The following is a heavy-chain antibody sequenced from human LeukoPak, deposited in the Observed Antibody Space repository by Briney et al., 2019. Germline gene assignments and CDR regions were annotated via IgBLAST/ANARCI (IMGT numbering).Heavy chain of an antibody. CDR3: AKAGATGYYYYMDV. V-gene: IGHV3-23*01. J-gene: IGHJ6*03. CDR2: TSGSGGST. Sequence: PGGSLRLSCAASGFSFGNYAMSWVRQAPGKGLEWVSGTSGSGGSTDYADSVKGRFTMSRDNSKNTLYLQMNSLRAEDTAVYYCAKAGATGYYYYMDVWGKGTTVTVSS. D-gene: IGHD5-12*01. CDR1: GFSFGNYA.